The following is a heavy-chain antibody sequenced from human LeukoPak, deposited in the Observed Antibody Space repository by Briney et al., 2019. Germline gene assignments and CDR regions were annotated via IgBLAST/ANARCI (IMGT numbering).Heavy chain of an antibody. V-gene: IGHV3-72*01. Sequence: GGPLRLSCAASGFTFSDHYMDWVRQAPGKGLEWVGRIRNRAKSYTTQCAPSVKDRFTISRDDSRNSLYLQMNSLKTEDTAVYFCARVGDYYDSRGYSTDAFDIWGQGTMVTVSS. CDR2: IRNRAKSYTT. CDR1: GFTFSDHY. CDR3: ARVGDYYDSRGYSTDAFDI. D-gene: IGHD3-22*01. J-gene: IGHJ3*02.